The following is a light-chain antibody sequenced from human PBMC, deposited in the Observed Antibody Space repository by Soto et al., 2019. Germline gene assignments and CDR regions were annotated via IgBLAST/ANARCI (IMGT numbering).Light chain of an antibody. J-gene: IGLJ2*01. Sequence: QSALTQPASVSGSLGQSITISCTGTHSDIGDYKYVSWYQQYPGKVPQLIIYEVNNRPSGVSNRFSGSKSGNTASLTISGIQVEDEADYYCSSYTRYSALDVVFGGGTKLTVL. CDR2: EVN. CDR3: SSYTRYSALDVV. CDR1: HSDIGDYKY. V-gene: IGLV2-14*03.